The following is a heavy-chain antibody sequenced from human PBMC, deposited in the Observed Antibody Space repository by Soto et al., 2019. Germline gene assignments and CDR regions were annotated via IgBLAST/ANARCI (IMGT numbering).Heavy chain of an antibody. CDR3: ARAPPPHIYSGYERFDY. J-gene: IGHJ4*02. CDR1: GGSIGSGGYY. D-gene: IGHD5-12*01. CDR2: IYYSGST. Sequence: PSETLSLTCTVSGGSIGSGGYYWSWIRQHPGKGLEWIGYIYYSGSTYYNPSLKSRVTISVDTSKNQFSLKLSSVTAADTAVYYCARAPPPHIYSGYERFDYCGQGPLVTVYS. V-gene: IGHV4-31*03.